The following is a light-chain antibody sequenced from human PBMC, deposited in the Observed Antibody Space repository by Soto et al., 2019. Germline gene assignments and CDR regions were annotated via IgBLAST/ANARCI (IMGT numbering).Light chain of an antibody. V-gene: IGLV1-44*01. Sequence: QSVVTQAPSVSGTPGQRVTISCSGSSSNIESNWVYWYQQLPGTAPKLLIYNNNQRPSGVPDRFSGSKSGNTASLTISGLQAEDETDYYCFSYTSSGTYVFGTGTKVTVL. J-gene: IGLJ1*01. CDR1: SSNIESNW. CDR2: NNN. CDR3: FSYTSSGTYV.